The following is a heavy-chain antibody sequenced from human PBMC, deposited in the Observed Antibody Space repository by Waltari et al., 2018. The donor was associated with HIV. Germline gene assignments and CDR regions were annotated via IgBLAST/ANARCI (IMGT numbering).Heavy chain of an antibody. J-gene: IGHJ5*02. CDR3: ARLRGRGGITMIVPRFDP. Sequence: QLQLQASGPGLVKPSETLSLTCPVSGGSISSTSSYWGWIRQPPGKGLEWIGTIYYSGSTYYNPSLKSRVTISVDTSKNQFSLKLSSVTAADTAVYYCARLRGRGGITMIVPRFDPWGQGTLVTVSS. V-gene: IGHV4-39*01. CDR2: IYYSGST. D-gene: IGHD3-22*01. CDR1: GGSISSTSSY.